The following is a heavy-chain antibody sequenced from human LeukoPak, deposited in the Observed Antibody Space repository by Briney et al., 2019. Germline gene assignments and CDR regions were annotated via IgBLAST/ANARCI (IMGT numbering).Heavy chain of an antibody. Sequence: ASVKVSCKTSGYTFTSYYIHWVRQAPGQGLEWMGIVNPSGGTTTYAQKFQGRVPMTRDTSTSTVYMEVSSLRSEDTAVYYCARDTIPATAGVSGVQPWGQGTLVTVSS. CDR2: VNPSGGTT. CDR1: GYTFTSYY. CDR3: ARDTIPATAGVSGVQP. J-gene: IGHJ1*01. V-gene: IGHV1-46*01. D-gene: IGHD6-13*01.